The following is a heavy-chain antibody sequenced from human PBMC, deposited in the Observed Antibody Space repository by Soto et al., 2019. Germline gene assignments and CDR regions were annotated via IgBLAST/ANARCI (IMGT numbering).Heavy chain of an antibody. V-gene: IGHV3-64*01. CDR3: ARVIPAAGSDY. J-gene: IGHJ4*02. Sequence: GGSLRLSCAASGFRFGGYTVNWVRQAQGKGLEWISGINGGGGTTYYANSVKGRFTISRDNSKNTLYLQMGSLRAEDMAVYYCARVIPAAGSDYWGQGTLVTV. CDR1: GFRFGGYT. CDR2: INGGGGTT. D-gene: IGHD6-13*01.